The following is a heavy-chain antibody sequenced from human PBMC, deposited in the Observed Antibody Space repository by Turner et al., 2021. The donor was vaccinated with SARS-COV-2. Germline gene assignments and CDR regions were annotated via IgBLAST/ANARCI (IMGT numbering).Heavy chain of an antibody. V-gene: IGHV3-23*01. CDR2: ITPNGANA. CDR3: AKSQWELPL. D-gene: IGHD1-26*01. J-gene: IGHJ4*02. CDR1: VFTFSTYG. Sequence: EVKLSESGGGLVKPGGSLRLSCAASVFTFSTYGMTWVRQAPGKGLDSVTVITPNGANASYDDYVKGRFTISRDNSNNTVYLQMDGLRAEDTAVYYCAKSQWELPLWGQGTLVTVSS.